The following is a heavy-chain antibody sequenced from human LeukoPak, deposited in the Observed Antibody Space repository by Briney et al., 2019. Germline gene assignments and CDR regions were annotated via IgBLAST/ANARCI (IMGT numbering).Heavy chain of an antibody. CDR3: ARTGQELERPLYYYYYMDV. J-gene: IGHJ6*03. CDR1: GYTFTTYY. Sequence: ASVKVSCKASGYTFTTYYIHWVRQAPGQGLEWMGMITPSGDSTTYAQNFQGRVTMTRDMSTSTVYMELSSLRSEDTAVYYCARTGQELERPLYYYYYMDVWGKGTTVTVSS. D-gene: IGHD1-1*01. CDR2: ITPSGDST. V-gene: IGHV1-46*01.